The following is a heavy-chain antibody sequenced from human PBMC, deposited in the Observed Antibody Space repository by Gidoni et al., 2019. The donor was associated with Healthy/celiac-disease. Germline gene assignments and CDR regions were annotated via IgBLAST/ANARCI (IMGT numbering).Heavy chain of an antibody. D-gene: IGHD1-26*01. CDR2: ISWNSGNI. V-gene: IGHV3-9*01. J-gene: IGHJ4*02. CDR1: GFPFDDYA. CDR3: AKDRNGLNSGSYSNYFDY. Sequence: EVQLVESGGGLVQPGRSLRLSCAASGFPFDDYAMHWVRQAPGKGLEWVSGISWNSGNIGYADSVKGRFTISRDNAKNSLYLQMNSMRAEDTAFYFCAKDRNGLNSGSYSNYFDYWGQGTLVTVSS.